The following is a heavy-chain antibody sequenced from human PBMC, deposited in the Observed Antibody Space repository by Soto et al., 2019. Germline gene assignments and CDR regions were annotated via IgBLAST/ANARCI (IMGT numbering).Heavy chain of an antibody. Sequence: GGSLRLSCVGSGFRFSGHSMHWVRRAPGTGLQWLSYISSSGDRIHYADSVRGRFTVSRDNAKNSLFLRMNSLRDDDTAMYYCARLPKGSLVTGWGQGTQVTVSS. CDR1: GFRFSGHS. CDR3: ARLPKGSLVTG. V-gene: IGHV3-48*02. J-gene: IGHJ4*02. CDR2: ISSSGDRI. D-gene: IGHD2-21*02.